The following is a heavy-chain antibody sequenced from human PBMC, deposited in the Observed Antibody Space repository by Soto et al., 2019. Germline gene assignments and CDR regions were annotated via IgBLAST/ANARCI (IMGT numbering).Heavy chain of an antibody. V-gene: IGHV3-30-3*01. J-gene: IGHJ4*02. CDR1: GFTFSSYA. Sequence: LRLSCAASGFTFSSYAMHWVRQAPGKGLEWVAVISYDGSNKYYADSVKGRFTISRDNSKNTLYLQMNSLRAEDTAVYYCARDLELRVAGTGDFDYWGQGTLVTVSS. CDR2: ISYDGSNK. D-gene: IGHD6-19*01. CDR3: ARDLELRVAGTGDFDY.